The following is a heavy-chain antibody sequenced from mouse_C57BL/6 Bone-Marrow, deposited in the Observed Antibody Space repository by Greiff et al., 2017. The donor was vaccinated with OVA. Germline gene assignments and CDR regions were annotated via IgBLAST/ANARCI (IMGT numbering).Heavy chain of an antibody. D-gene: IGHD2-2*01. CDR3: ARWLPDY. J-gene: IGHJ2*01. V-gene: IGHV1-26*01. CDR1: GYTFTDYY. CDR2: INPNNGGT. Sequence: VQLQQSGPELVKPGASVKISCKASGYTFTDYYMNWVKQSHGKSLEWIGDINPNNGGTSYNQKFKGKATLTVDKSSSTVYMELRRLTSEDSAVYYCARWLPDYRGQGTTLAVSS.